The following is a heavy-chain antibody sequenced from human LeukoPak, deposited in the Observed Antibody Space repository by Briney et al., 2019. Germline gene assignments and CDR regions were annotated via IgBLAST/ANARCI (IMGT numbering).Heavy chain of an antibody. V-gene: IGHV3-7*01. CDR2: IRQDGGEI. J-gene: IGHJ5*02. CDR1: GFSFRDYW. CDR3: VGDRSPRANWFDL. D-gene: IGHD3-10*01. Sequence: GGSLRLSCVVSGFSFRDYWMSWVRQAPGEGLEWVANIRQDGGEIYYVDSVKGRFTISRDNAKNSLFLQMNSLRVEDTAVYYCVGDRSPRANWFDLWGQGTLVTVSS.